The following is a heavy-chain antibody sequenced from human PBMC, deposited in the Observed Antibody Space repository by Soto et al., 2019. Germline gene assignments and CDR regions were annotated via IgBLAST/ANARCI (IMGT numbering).Heavy chain of an antibody. CDR1: GGSISSISYY. V-gene: IGHV4-39*01. CDR3: ARQEVLRYFDLLLPFDX. J-gene: IGHJ4*02. D-gene: IGHD3-9*01. Sequence: SDTLSLTFTVSGGSISSISYYWGWIRQPPGKGLESIGSVYYSGSTYYNPSLKSRVTISVDTSKNQFSLKLSSVTAADTAVYYCARQEVLRYFDLLLPFDXWGQGTLVTVSX. CDR2: VYYSGST.